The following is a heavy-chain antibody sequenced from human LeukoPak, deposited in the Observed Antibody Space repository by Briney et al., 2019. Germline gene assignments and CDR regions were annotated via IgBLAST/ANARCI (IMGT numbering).Heavy chain of an antibody. CDR1: GFTFSNYW. V-gene: IGHV3-7*01. CDR2: IKQDGSEK. Sequence: GGFLRLSCAASGFTFSNYWINWVRQAPGKGLEWVANIKQDGSEKSYVDPVKGRFTISRDNTKNSLYLQMNSLRAEDTAVYYCARGNSGASDIWGRGTMVTVSS. J-gene: IGHJ3*02. D-gene: IGHD3-10*01. CDR3: ARGNSGASDI.